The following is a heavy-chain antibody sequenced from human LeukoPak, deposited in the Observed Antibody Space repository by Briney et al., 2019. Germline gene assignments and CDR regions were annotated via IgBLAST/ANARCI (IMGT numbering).Heavy chain of an antibody. CDR1: GGSISSGSYF. CDR2: IYYGGST. Sequence: PSETLSLTCTVSGGSISSGSYFWSWIRQPTGKWLEWIGSIYYGGSTYYNPTLKSRITISVDTSKNQFSLKMSSVTAADTAVYYCARDNIAYHYSSSWYIWGQGTLVTVSS. D-gene: IGHD6-13*01. V-gene: IGHV4-39*07. CDR3: ARDNIAYHYSSSWYI. J-gene: IGHJ4*02.